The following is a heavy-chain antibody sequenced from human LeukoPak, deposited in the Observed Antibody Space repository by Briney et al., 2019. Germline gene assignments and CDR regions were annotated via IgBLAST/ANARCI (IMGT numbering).Heavy chain of an antibody. CDR1: GFTFSFYM. D-gene: IGHD1-20*01. CDR3: ARDDNWNDKPFDL. J-gene: IGHJ4*02. CDR2: ISTSSSHI. V-gene: IGHV3-21*01. Sequence: GGSLRLSCTASGFTFSFYMMNWVRQAPGKGLEWVSSISTSSSHIYYAESLKGRFTVSRDNAKSSLYLQMNNLTAGDTAVYYCARDDNWNDKPFDLWDQGTLVTVSS.